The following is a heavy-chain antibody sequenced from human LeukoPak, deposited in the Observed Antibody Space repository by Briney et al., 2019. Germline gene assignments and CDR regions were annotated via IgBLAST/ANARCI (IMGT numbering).Heavy chain of an antibody. V-gene: IGHV1-2*02. CDR3: ATSGMYYLSFDY. D-gene: IGHD2-8*01. CDR1: GYTFLDYN. Sequence: GASVKVSSKVSGYTFLDYNMNWVRQAPGQGLEWMGWINPNSGGTNYAQKFQGRVTMTRDTSISTAYMELSSLRSDDTAVYYCATSGMYYLSFDYWGQGTLVTVSS. CDR2: INPNSGGT. J-gene: IGHJ4*02.